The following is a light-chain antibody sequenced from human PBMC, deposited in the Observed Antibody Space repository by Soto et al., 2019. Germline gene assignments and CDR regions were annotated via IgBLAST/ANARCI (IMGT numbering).Light chain of an antibody. CDR1: QSINSN. J-gene: IGKJ1*01. Sequence: EIVMTQSPATLSVSPGERVTLSCRASQSINSNLAWYQQKPGQAPRLLIYRASTRATGIPARFSGSGSVTEFTLTISSLQSEDFAFYYCQQYDNWPPWTFGQGTKVEIK. V-gene: IGKV3-15*01. CDR3: QQYDNWPPWT. CDR2: RAS.